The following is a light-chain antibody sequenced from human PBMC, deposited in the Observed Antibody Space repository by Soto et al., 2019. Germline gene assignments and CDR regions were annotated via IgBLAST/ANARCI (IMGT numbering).Light chain of an antibody. Sequence: QSALTQPASVSGSPGQSITISCTGTSSDVGGYNYVSWYQQNPGKAPKLMISEVHNRPSGVSNRFSGSKSGNTASLTISGLQADDEADYYCSSYTSSTTLVVFGGGTKLTVL. CDR2: EVH. J-gene: IGLJ2*01. CDR1: SSDVGGYNY. CDR3: SSYTSSTTLVV. V-gene: IGLV2-14*01.